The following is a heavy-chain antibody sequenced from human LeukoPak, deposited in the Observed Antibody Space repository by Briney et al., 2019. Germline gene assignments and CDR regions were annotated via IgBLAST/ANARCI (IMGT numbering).Heavy chain of an antibody. D-gene: IGHD4-23*01. J-gene: IGHJ4*02. V-gene: IGHV1-24*01. Sequence: ASVKVSCKVSGYTLTELSMHWVRQAPGKGLEWMGGFDPEDGETIYAQKFQGRVTMTEDTSTDTAYMELSSLRSDDTAVYYCARDLRDDYGGNTSDYWGQGTLVTVSS. CDR3: ARDLRDDYGGNTSDY. CDR2: FDPEDGET. CDR1: GYTLTELS.